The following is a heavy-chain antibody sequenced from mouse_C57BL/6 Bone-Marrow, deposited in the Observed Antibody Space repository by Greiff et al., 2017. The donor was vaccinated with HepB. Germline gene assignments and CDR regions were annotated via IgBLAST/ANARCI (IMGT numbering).Heavy chain of an antibody. Sequence: QVQLKQSGAELVRPGASVKLSCKASGYTFTDYYINWVKQRPGQGLEWIARIYPGSGNTYYNEKFKGKATLTAEKSSSTASMQLSSLTSEDSAVYFCARVGIYYGNLYYAMDYWGQGTSVTVSS. J-gene: IGHJ4*01. CDR2: IYPGSGNT. D-gene: IGHD2-1*01. CDR1: GYTFTDYY. V-gene: IGHV1-76*01. CDR3: ARVGIYYGNLYYAMDY.